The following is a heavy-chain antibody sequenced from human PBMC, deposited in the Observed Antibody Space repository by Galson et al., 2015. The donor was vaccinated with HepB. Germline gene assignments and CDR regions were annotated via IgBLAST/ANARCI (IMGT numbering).Heavy chain of an antibody. V-gene: IGHV3-30*18. CDR1: GFTFSSYD. CDR3: AKQAPYSSTWGRTRFSSYFDMDV. CDR2: ISYDGSGA. D-gene: IGHD6-13*01. J-gene: IGHJ6*02. Sequence: SLRLSCAASGFTFSSYDMHWVRQAPGKGLEWVSLISYDGSGAYYADSVKGRFIISRDNSKNTLYLQMNSLRAEDTAVYYCAKQAPYSSTWGRTRFSSYFDMDVWGQGTTVTVSS.